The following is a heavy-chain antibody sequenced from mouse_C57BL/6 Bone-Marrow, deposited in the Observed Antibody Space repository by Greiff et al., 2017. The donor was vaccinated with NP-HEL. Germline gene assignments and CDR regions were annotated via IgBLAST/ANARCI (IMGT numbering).Heavy chain of an antibody. CDR1: GFNIKDYY. CDR2: IDPEDGDT. Sequence: VQLKESGAELVRPGASVKLSCTASGFNIKDYYMHWVKQRPEQGLEWIGRIDPEDGDTEYAPKFQGKATMTADTSSNTAYLQLSSLTSEDTAVYYCTLYYGSSDWYFDVWGTGTTVTVSS. J-gene: IGHJ1*03. D-gene: IGHD1-1*01. V-gene: IGHV14-1*01. CDR3: TLYYGSSDWYFDV.